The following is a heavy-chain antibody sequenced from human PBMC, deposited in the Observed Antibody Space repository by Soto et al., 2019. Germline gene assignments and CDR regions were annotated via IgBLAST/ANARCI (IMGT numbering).Heavy chain of an antibody. CDR2: ITGSSAYI. Sequence: EVQLVESGGGLVKPGGSLRLSCAGSGFTFSSFTMNWVRQAPGKGLEWVSSITGSSAYIQFGDSVKSRFTISRDNAKNSLFLQTNSLRAEDTAVYYCARGRSQAYYYYMDGWGKGTTVTVSS. CDR1: GFTFSSFT. J-gene: IGHJ6*03. V-gene: IGHV3-21*01. CDR3: ARGRSQAYYYYMDG.